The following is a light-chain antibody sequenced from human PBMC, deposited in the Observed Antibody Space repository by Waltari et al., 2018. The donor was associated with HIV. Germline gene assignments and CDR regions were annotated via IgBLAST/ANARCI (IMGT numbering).Light chain of an antibody. J-gene: IGLJ3*02. CDR3: SSYSTRGFVL. Sequence: SALTQPASVSGSPGQSITISCTGPASDLTTFNFVSWSQPSPGSAPKHIIFEVYFRPSGVSDRFSGSKSGDTASLTISALRAEDEGDYFCSSYSTRGFVLFGGGTKVTVL. CDR2: EVY. CDR1: ASDLTTFNF. V-gene: IGLV2-14*01.